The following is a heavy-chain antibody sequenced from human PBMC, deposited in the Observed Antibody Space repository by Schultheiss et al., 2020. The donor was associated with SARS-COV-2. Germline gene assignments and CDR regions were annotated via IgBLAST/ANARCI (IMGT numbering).Heavy chain of an antibody. CDR3: ARVSNYYDSSGSFDY. CDR2: ISSSGSTI. Sequence: GESLKISCAASGFTFSDYYMSWIRQAPGKGLEWVSYISSSGSTIYYADSVKGRFTISRDNAKNSLYLQMNSLRAEDTAVYYCARVSNYYDSSGSFDYWGQGTLVTVSS. CDR1: GFTFSDYY. V-gene: IGHV3-11*01. D-gene: IGHD3-22*01. J-gene: IGHJ4*02.